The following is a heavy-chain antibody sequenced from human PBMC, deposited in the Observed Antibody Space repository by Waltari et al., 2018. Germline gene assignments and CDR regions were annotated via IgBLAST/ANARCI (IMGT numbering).Heavy chain of an antibody. J-gene: IGHJ3*02. V-gene: IGHV1-69*05. CDR3: AREEEYDAFDI. CDR2: IIPIFGTA. CDR1: GYTFTSYA. Sequence: QVQLVQSGAEVKKPGASVKVSCKASGYTFTSYAMHWVRQAPGQRLEWMGGIIPIFGTANYAQKFQGRVTITTDESTSTAYMELSSLRSEDTAVYYCAREEEYDAFDIWGQGTMVTVSS. D-gene: IGHD3-10*01.